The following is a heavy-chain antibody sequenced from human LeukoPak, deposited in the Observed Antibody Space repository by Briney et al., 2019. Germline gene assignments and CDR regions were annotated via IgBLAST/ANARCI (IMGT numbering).Heavy chain of an antibody. CDR2: TYYRSKWYN. Sequence: SQTLSLTCAISGDSVSSNSAAWDWIRQSPSRGLEWLGRTYYRSKWYNDYAVSVKSRITINPDTSKNQFSLQLDSVTPEDTAVYYCCHSLSGRTGAFDIWGRGTVVTVSS. J-gene: IGHJ3*02. V-gene: IGHV6-1*01. D-gene: IGHD2-21*01. CDR1: GDSVSSNSAA. CDR3: CHSLSGRTGAFDI.